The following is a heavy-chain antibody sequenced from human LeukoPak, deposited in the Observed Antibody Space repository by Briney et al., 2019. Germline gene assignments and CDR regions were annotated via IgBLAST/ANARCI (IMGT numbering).Heavy chain of an antibody. V-gene: IGHV1-8*03. Sequence: ASVKVSCKASGYTFTSYDINWVRQAPGQGLEWMGWMNPNSGNTGYAQKFQGRVTITRNTSISTAYMELSSLRSEDTAVYYCAREDSSYAFDIWGQGTMVTVSS. J-gene: IGHJ3*02. D-gene: IGHD6-6*01. CDR3: AREDSSYAFDI. CDR1: GYTFTSYD. CDR2: MNPNSGNT.